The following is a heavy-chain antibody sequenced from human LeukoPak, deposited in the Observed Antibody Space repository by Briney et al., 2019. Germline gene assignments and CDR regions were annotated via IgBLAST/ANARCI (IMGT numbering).Heavy chain of an antibody. CDR3: ARDPGVLIAYYYYYYGMDV. V-gene: IGHV3-30-3*01. CDR1: GFTFSSYA. J-gene: IGHJ6*02. Sequence: GGSLRLSCAASGFTFSSYAMHWVRQAPGKGLEWVAVISYDGSNKYYADSVKGRFTISRDNSKNTLYLQMNSLRAEDTAVYYCARDPGVLIAYYYYYYGMDVWGQGTTVTVSS. D-gene: IGHD3-16*02. CDR2: ISYDGSNK.